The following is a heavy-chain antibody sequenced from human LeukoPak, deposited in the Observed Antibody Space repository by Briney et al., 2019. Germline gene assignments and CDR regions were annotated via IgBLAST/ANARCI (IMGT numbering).Heavy chain of an antibody. CDR2: ITGSGGST. D-gene: IGHD6-19*01. J-gene: IGHJ4*02. V-gene: IGHV3-23*01. CDR3: AKGGGHSSGWYDDY. CDR1: GFTFSSYA. Sequence: GGSLRLSCAASGFTFSSYAMSWVRQAPGKGLEWVSAITGSGGSTYYADSVKGRFTISRGNSKNTLYLQMNSLRAEDTAVYYCAKGGGHSSGWYDDYWGQGTLVTVSS.